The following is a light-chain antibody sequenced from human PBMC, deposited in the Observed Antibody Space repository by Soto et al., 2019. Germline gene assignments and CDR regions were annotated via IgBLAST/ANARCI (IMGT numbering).Light chain of an antibody. CDR3: QQYNNWPIT. J-gene: IGKJ5*01. V-gene: IGKV3-15*01. CDR1: QSVLSK. Sequence: EIVMTQSPATLSVSPEERATLCCRASQSVLSKLAWYQQKPGQAPRLLIYGAFTRATDIPGRFSGSGSGTEFTLTISSLQSEDFAVYYCQQYNNWPITFGQGTRLEIK. CDR2: GAF.